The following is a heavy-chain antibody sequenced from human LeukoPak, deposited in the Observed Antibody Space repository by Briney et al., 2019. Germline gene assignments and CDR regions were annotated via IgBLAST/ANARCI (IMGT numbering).Heavy chain of an antibody. CDR1: GGSISSYY. CDR2: IYYSGST. V-gene: IGHV4-59*12. Sequence: ETLSLTCTVSGGSISSYYWSWIRQPPGKGLEWVGYIYYSGSTNYNPSLKSRVTISVDTSKNQFSLKLTSVTAAETAVYYCAREGRYRYGYNEYHLYMDIWGKGTTVTVSS. J-gene: IGHJ6*03. D-gene: IGHD5-18*01. CDR3: AREGRYRYGYNEYHLYMDI.